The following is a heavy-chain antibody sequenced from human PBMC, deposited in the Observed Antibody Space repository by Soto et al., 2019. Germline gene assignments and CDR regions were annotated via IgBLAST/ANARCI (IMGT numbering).Heavy chain of an antibody. CDR1: GDSISRIDYY. D-gene: IGHD3-22*01. CDR2: IYFRGNT. CDR3: AREGGSYDSGGYLIRGAFDI. Sequence: QVQLQESGPGLVKPSQTLSLTCSVSGDSISRIDYYWTWIRQHPEKGLEWIGNIYFRGNTYYSPSLESRLTISVDTYKNQFSLKLTSVTAAATAVYYCAREGGSYDSGGYLIRGAFDIWGQGTMVTVSS. J-gene: IGHJ3*02. V-gene: IGHV4-31*03.